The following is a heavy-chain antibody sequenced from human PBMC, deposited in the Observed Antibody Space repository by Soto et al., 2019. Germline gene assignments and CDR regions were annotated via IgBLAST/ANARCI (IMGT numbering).Heavy chain of an antibody. J-gene: IGHJ4*02. CDR2: LYNDERT. V-gene: IGHV4-4*07. Sequence: QIQLQESGPGLVKPSQNLSLTCTVSGDSVSSHYWSWIRQPAGKGLAWLGRLYNDERTNYTPSLKSRVTMSMDTSKNQFSLKLTSVTAADSAVYFCAREPLAHSYFDFWGQGILVTVSS. CDR3: AREPLAHSYFDF. CDR1: GDSVSSHY.